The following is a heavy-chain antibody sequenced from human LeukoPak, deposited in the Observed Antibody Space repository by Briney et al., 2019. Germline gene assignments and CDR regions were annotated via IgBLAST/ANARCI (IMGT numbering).Heavy chain of an antibody. Sequence: SETLSLTCTVSGGSISSSSYYWGSIRQPPGKGLEWIGSIYYSGSTYYNPSLKSRVTISVDTSKNQFSLKLSSVTAADTAVYYCARHDAVVTDHIDYWGQGTLVTVSS. CDR1: GGSISSSSYY. CDR2: IYYSGST. D-gene: IGHD4-23*01. J-gene: IGHJ4*02. CDR3: ARHDAVVTDHIDY. V-gene: IGHV4-39*01.